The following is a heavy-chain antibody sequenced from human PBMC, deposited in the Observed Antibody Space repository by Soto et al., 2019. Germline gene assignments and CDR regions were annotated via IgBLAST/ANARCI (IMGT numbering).Heavy chain of an antibody. Sequence: ASVKVSCKASGYTFTSYGISWVRQAPGQGLEWMGWISAYNGNTNYAQKLQGRVTMTTDTSTSTAYLELRSLSSEDTAVYYCARFRWGSPYGMDVWGQGTTVTVSS. CDR1: GYTFTSYG. V-gene: IGHV1-18*01. J-gene: IGHJ6*02. CDR2: ISAYNGNT. D-gene: IGHD2-21*01. CDR3: ARFRWGSPYGMDV.